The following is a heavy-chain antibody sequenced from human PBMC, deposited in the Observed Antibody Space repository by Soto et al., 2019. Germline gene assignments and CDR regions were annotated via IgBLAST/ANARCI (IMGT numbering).Heavy chain of an antibody. V-gene: IGHV1-69*04. CDR2: IIPILGIA. J-gene: IGHJ5*02. D-gene: IGHD2-21*01. CDR3: ARDHEGGNWGNWFDP. CDR1: GGTFSSYT. Sequence: SVKVSCKASGGTFSSYTISWVRQAPGQGLEWMGRIIPILGIANYAQKFQGRVTITADKSTSTAYMELSSLRSEDTAVYYCARDHEGGNWGNWFDPWGQGTLVTVSS.